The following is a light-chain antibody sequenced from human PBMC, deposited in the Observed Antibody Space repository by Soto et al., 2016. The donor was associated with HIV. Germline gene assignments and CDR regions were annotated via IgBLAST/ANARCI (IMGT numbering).Light chain of an antibody. CDR2: KDS. J-gene: IGLJ3*02. Sequence: SYELTQPPSVSVSPGQTARITCSGDALPKQYAYWYQQKSGQAPVLVIYKDSERPSGIPERFSGSSSGTTVTLTISGVQAEDGADYYCQSADSSGTYGVFGGGTKLTVL. V-gene: IGLV3-25*03. CDR3: QSADSSGTYGV. CDR1: ALPKQY.